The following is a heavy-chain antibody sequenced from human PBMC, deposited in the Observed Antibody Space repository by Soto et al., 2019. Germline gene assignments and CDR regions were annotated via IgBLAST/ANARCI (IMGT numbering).Heavy chain of an antibody. CDR1: GGTFNNFA. Sequence: QVQLVQSGAEVKKPGSSVKVSCQASGGTFNNFAFTWVRQAPGQGLEWLGGIMPVFDTANNAQRYQGRVTITSDEFTSTVYMEMSSLRFEDTVVYYCATATISPVSSAYHHYGMDVWGQVTTVNVSS. CDR2: IMPVFDTA. CDR3: ATATISPVSSAYHHYGMDV. D-gene: IGHD3-3*01. J-gene: IGHJ6*02. V-gene: IGHV1-69*01.